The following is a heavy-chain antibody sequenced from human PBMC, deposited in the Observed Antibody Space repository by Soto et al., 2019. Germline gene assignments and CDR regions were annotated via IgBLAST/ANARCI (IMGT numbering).Heavy chain of an antibody. J-gene: IGHJ6*01. CDR1: FFPFSRYE. V-gene: IGHV3-48*03. D-gene: IGHD2-2*02. Sequence: PWGTPRFSCASSFFPFSRYEMTWVGQAGGKGLEWVSYISSSGSTIYYADSVKGRFTISRDNAKNSLYLQMNSLRAEDTAVYYCARHHTQQSQLLYPLYGMDVWGQGTTVTVSS. CDR2: ISSSGSTI. CDR3: ARHHTQQSQLLYPLYGMDV.